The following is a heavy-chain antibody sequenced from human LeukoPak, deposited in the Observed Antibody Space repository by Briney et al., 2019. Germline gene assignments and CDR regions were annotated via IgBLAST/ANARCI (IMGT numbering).Heavy chain of an antibody. D-gene: IGHD2-21*02. CDR2: ISRTGGAL. V-gene: IGHV3-23*01. CDR1: GFTFSPFA. CDR3: AMGSTDYFYYMDV. Sequence: GGSLRLSCVATGFTFSPFAMTWVRQAPGKGLEWVSAISRTGGALYYADSVMGRFTISRDDPKNTLYLQMDNLRADDTAVYYCAMGSTDYFYYMDVWGKGTTVTVSS. J-gene: IGHJ6*03.